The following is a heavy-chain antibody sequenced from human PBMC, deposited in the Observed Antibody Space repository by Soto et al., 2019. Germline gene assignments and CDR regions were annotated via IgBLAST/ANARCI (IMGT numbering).Heavy chain of an antibody. CDR3: ARVSPSICGGGNCYRLDSYFDS. CDR1: GVTFSTSG. Sequence: QVQLVQSGAEVKKPGSSLKVSCKTSGVTFSTSGISWVRQGPGQGLEWMGGIIPLFGTPKYARKFQGRVSINADDSATTTYLELSGLSSDDTAIYYSARVSPSICGGGNCYRLDSYFDSWGQGSQVVVSS. J-gene: IGHJ4*03. CDR2: IIPLFGTP. D-gene: IGHD2-21*01. V-gene: IGHV1-69*01.